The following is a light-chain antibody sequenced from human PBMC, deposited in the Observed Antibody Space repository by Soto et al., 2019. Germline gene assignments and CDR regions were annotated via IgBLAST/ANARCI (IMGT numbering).Light chain of an antibody. Sequence: SVLTQPPSVSGGPGRRGTISCTGGSSNIGAGYDVHWYQQIPGTAPKLLTYGNSNRPSGVPDRFSGSKSGTPASLAITGLQAEDEADYYCQSYDSSLSVLFGTGTKVT. J-gene: IGLJ1*01. CDR2: GNS. V-gene: IGLV1-40*01. CDR3: QSYDSSLSVL. CDR1: SSNIGAGYD.